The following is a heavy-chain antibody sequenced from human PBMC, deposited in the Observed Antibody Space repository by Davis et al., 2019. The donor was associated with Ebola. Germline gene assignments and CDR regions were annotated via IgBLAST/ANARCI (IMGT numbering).Heavy chain of an antibody. V-gene: IGHV3-15*01. J-gene: IGHJ6*02. CDR2: IKTNTDGGTT. D-gene: IGHD3-3*01. CDR3: TTEFSDVLYYHYGMDV. CDR1: GFAFSNAW. Sequence: PGGSLRLSCAASGFAFSNAWMSWVRQAPGKGLEWVGHIKTNTDGGTTDYATPVKGRFTISRDDSKNTLYLQMNSLKTEDTAVYYCTTEFSDVLYYHYGMDVWGQGTTVTV.